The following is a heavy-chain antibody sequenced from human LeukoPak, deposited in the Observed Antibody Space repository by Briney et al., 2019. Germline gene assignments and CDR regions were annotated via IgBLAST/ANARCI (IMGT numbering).Heavy chain of an antibody. CDR3: ARSGGYSSSWYLGGGY. CDR1: GYTFTGYY. Sequence: GASVKVSCKASGYTFTGYYMHWVRQAPGQGLEWMGWINPNSGGTNYAQKFQGRVTMTRDTSISTAYMELSRLRSDDTAVYYWARSGGYSSSWYLGGGYWGQGTLVTVSS. V-gene: IGHV1-2*02. J-gene: IGHJ4*02. D-gene: IGHD6-13*01. CDR2: INPNSGGT.